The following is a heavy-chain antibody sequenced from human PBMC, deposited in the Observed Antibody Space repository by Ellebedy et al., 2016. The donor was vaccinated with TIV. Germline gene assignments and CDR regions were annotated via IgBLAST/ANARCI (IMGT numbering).Heavy chain of an antibody. CDR3: VRDGHSYNFDY. CDR2: IKGDGSDT. V-gene: IGHV3-74*01. CDR1: GFTFDYYW. Sequence: GESLKISCAASGFTFDYYWMHWIRQAPGKGLVWVSRIKGDGSDTRYADFVEGRFTISRDNAKDTLYLQMNKVRAEDTAVYYCVRDGHSYNFDYWGQGSLVAVSS. J-gene: IGHJ4*02. D-gene: IGHD4-23*01.